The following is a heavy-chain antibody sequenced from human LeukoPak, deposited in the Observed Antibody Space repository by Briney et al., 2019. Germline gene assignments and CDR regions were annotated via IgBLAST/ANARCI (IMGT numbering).Heavy chain of an antibody. J-gene: IGHJ4*02. V-gene: IGHV3-48*01. Sequence: PGGSLRLSCAASGFSFGDYSMNWVRQAPGKGLERISYIGISSGNTYYADSVKGRFTISGDKARDSLYLQMNSLRVEDTAVYYCARDYKYAFDNWGQGTLVTVSS. D-gene: IGHD5-24*01. CDR3: ARDYKYAFDN. CDR1: GFSFGDYS. CDR2: IGISSGNT.